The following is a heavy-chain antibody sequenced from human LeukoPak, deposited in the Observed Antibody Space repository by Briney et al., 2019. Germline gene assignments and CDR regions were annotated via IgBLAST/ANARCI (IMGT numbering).Heavy chain of an antibody. D-gene: IGHD3-9*01. J-gene: IGHJ4*02. CDR2: ITGSGDTT. Sequence: GASLRPSCAASGFIFRNYAMSWVRQAPGKGLEWVSAITGSGDTTYYADSVKGRFTISGDNSKNTLYVEMNTLRAEDTAVYYCAKWGDYDILTGYYVSDFWGQGTLVTVSS. CDR3: AKWGDYDILTGYYVSDF. CDR1: GFIFRNYA. V-gene: IGHV3-23*01.